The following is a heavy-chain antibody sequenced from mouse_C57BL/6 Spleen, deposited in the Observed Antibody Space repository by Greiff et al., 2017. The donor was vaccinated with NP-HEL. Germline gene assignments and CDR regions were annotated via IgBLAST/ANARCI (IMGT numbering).Heavy chain of an antibody. D-gene: IGHD2-5*01. V-gene: IGHV5-17*01. CDR1: GFTFSDYG. CDR2: ISSGSSTI. CDR3: ARPRSNHPFAY. Sequence: EVHLVESGGGLVKPGGSLKLSCAASGFTFSDYGMHWVRQAPEKGLEWVAYISSGSSTIYYADTVKGRFTISRDNATNTLFLQMTSLRSEDTAMYYCARPRSNHPFAYWGQGTLVTVSA. J-gene: IGHJ3*01.